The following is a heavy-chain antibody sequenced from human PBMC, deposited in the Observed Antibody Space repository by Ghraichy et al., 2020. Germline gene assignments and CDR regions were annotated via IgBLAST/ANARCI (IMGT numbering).Heavy chain of an antibody. Sequence: SVKVSCKASGGTFSSYAISWVRQAPGQGLEWMGGIIPIFGTANYAQKFQGRVTITADESTSTAYMELSSLRSEDMAVYYCARWDYGYNWFDPWGQGTLVTVSS. V-gene: IGHV1-69*13. D-gene: IGHD4-17*01. CDR2: IIPIFGTA. CDR1: GGTFSSYA. CDR3: ARWDYGYNWFDP. J-gene: IGHJ5*02.